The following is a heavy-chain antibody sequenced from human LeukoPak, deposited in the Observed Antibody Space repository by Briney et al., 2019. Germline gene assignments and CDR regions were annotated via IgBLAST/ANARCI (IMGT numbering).Heavy chain of an antibody. CDR3: ARDGSSSFGFDY. V-gene: IGHV3-53*01. CDR1: GFTVSSNY. CDR2: IYSGGST. J-gene: IGHJ4*02. Sequence: GGSLRLSWAASGFTVSSNYMSWVRQAPGKGLEWVSVIYSGGSTYYADSVKGRFTISRDNSKNTLYLQMNSLRAEDTAVYYCARDGSSSFGFDYWGQGTLVTVSS. D-gene: IGHD6-13*01.